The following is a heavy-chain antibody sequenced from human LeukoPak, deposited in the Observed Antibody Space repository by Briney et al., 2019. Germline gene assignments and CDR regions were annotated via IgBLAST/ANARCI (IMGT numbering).Heavy chain of an antibody. V-gene: IGHV3-48*01. CDR2: ISSSSSTI. Sequence: PGGSLRLSCAASGFTFSSYSMNWVRQAPGKGLEWVSYISSSSSTIYYADSVKGRFTISRDNSKNTLYLQMNSLRAEDTAVYYCAKTGTPYYYDSKNYYYYMDVWGKGTTVTVSS. CDR1: GFTFSSYS. CDR3: AKTGTPYYYDSKNYYYYMDV. J-gene: IGHJ6*03. D-gene: IGHD3-22*01.